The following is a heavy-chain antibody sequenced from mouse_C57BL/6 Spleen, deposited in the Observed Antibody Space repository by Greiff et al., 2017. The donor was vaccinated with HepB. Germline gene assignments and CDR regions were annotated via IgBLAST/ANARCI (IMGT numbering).Heavy chain of an antibody. CDR1: GYTFTSYW. V-gene: IGHV1-64*01. D-gene: IGHD1-1*01. CDR3: AALITTVVADFDY. Sequence: QVQLQQPGAELVKPGASVKLSCKASGYTFTSYWMHWVKQRPGQGLEWIGMIHPNSGSTNYNEKFKSKATLTVDKSSSTAYMQLSSLTSEDSAVYYCAALITTVVADFDYWGQGTTLTVSS. CDR2: IHPNSGST. J-gene: IGHJ2*01.